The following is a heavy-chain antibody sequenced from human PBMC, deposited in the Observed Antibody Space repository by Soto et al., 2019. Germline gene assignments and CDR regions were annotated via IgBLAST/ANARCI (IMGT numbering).Heavy chain of an antibody. V-gene: IGHV3-23*01. CDR1: GFKFSNYA. Sequence: LRLSCAASGFKFSNYAMSWVRQAPGKGLEWVSLISATGGGTYCADSVKGRFTISRDNSHNTLYLQVHSLTAEDTAVYYCAKDRRAGGNSAFYFDFWGQGAQVTVSS. CDR2: ISATGGGT. CDR3: AKDRRAGGNSAFYFDF. J-gene: IGHJ4*02. D-gene: IGHD3-16*01.